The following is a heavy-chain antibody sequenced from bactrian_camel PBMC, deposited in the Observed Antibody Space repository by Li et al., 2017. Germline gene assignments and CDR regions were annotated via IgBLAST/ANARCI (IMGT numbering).Heavy chain of an antibody. J-gene: IGHJ4*01. D-gene: IGHD3*01. CDR1: RYTYKRNC. V-gene: IGHV3S42*01. CDR2: IWIGGATT. Sequence: VQLVESGGGSVQAGGSLTLSCAAGRYTYKRNCMGWFRQRPRQDREGVAVIWIGGATTTYADSVKGRFIITRDKAKDLVYLRMNGLQPEDTAMYYCAADIPRSGSWCAVSSPHFRYEGQGTQVTVSS.